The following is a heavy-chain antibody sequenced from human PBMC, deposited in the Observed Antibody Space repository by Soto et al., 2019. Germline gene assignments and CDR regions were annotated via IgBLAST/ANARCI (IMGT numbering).Heavy chain of an antibody. D-gene: IGHD2-15*01. CDR3: AKDTGRGGGRVFDY. V-gene: IGHV3-23*01. J-gene: IGHJ4*02. Sequence: GGSLRLSCAPSGFIFSNYAMSWVRQARGKGLEWVSAISGSGADTYYTESVKGRFTISRDNFKNTLYLQMNSLRAEDTAVYYCAKDTGRGGGRVFDYLGQGTLVTVSS. CDR1: GFIFSNYA. CDR2: ISGSGADT.